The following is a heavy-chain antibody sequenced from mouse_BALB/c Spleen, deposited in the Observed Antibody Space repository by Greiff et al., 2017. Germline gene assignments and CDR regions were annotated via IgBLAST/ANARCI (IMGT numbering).Heavy chain of an antibody. V-gene: IGHV1-54*01. J-gene: IGHJ3*01. Sequence: VQRVESGAELVRPGTSVKVSCKASGYAFTNYLIEWVKQRPGQGLEWIGVINPGSGGTNYNEKFKGKATLTADKSSSTAYMQLSSLTSDDSAVYFCARETAYWGQGTLVTVSA. CDR1: GYAFTNYL. CDR3: ARETAY. CDR2: INPGSGGT.